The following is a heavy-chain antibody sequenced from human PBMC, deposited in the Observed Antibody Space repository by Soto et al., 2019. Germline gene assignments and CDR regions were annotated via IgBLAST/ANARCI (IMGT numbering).Heavy chain of an antibody. CDR1: GFTFSSYS. V-gene: IGHV3-48*02. CDR2: ISSSSSTI. D-gene: IGHD6-13*01. J-gene: IGHJ1*01. Sequence: PGGSLRLSCAASGFTFSSYSMNWVRQAPGKGLEWVSYISSSSSTIYYADSVKGRFTISRDNAKNSLYLQMNSLRDEDTAVYYCARVRSPYSSSWYGSLAEYFQHWGQGTLVTVSS. CDR3: ARVRSPYSSSWYGSLAEYFQH.